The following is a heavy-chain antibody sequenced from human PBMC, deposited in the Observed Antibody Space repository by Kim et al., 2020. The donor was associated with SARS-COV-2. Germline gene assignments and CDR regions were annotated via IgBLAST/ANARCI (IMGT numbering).Heavy chain of an antibody. CDR3: ARGGTSNTGDY. D-gene: IGHD2-8*01. V-gene: IGHV3-48*02. CDR1: GFTFSAFS. CDR2: ISGGGDVI. Sequence: GGSLRLSCAASGFTFSAFSMNWVRQAPGMGLEWLSYISGGGDVIWYADSVKGRFTISRDNAKNSVYLQMNGLRDEDTAIYYCARGGTSNTGDYWGQGTLVTVSS. J-gene: IGHJ4*02.